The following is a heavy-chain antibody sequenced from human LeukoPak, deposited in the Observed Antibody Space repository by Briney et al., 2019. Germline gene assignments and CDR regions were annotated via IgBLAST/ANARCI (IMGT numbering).Heavy chain of an antibody. CDR2: ISSSGSTI. CDR1: GFTFSSYE. V-gene: IGHV3-48*03. D-gene: IGHD6-19*01. Sequence: GGSLRLSCAASGFTFSSYEMNWVRQAPGKGLEWVSYISSSGSTIYYADSVKGRFTISRDNAKNSLYLQMNSLRAEDTAVYYCARDLGSSGWPFDYWGQGTLVTVSS. J-gene: IGHJ4*02. CDR3: ARDLGSSGWPFDY.